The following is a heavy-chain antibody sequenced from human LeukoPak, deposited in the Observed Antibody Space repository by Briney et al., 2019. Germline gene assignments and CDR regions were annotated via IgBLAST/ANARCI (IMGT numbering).Heavy chain of an antibody. Sequence: GGSLRLSCAASGFTVSSNYMSWVRQAPGKGLEWVSSISSSSSYIYYADSVKGRFTISRDNAKNSLYLQMNSLRAEDTAVYYCAREGSLDYWGQGTLVTVSS. J-gene: IGHJ4*02. CDR1: GFTVSSNY. V-gene: IGHV3-21*01. CDR2: ISSSSSYI. CDR3: AREGSLDY.